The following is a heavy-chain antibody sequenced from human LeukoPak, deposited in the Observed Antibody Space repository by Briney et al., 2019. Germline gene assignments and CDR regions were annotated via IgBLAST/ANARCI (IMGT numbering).Heavy chain of an antibody. Sequence: GGSLRLSCAASGFTFSSYAMSWVRQAPGKGLEWVSAISGSGGSTYCADSVKGRFTISRDNSKNTLYLQMNSLRAEDTAVYYCAKDDSLSSGYPHDYWGQGTLVTVSS. J-gene: IGHJ4*02. CDR2: ISGSGGST. V-gene: IGHV3-23*01. D-gene: IGHD3-22*01. CDR1: GFTFSSYA. CDR3: AKDDSLSSGYPHDY.